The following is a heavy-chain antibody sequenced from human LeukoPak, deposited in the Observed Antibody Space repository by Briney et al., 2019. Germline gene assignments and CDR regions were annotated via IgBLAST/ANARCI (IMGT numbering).Heavy chain of an antibody. V-gene: IGHV3-15*01. Sequence: PGGSIRLSCAASGFTFSDVWMSWVRQAPGKGLEWVAYIKSKNEGETTDYAAPVKGRFAISRDGSKNTLYLQMDSLKTEDTAIYYCNTDAAPHGYKNGYDYWGQGALATVSS. J-gene: IGHJ4*02. D-gene: IGHD5-18*01. CDR1: GFTFSDVW. CDR2: IKSKNEGETT. CDR3: NTDAAPHGYKNGYDY.